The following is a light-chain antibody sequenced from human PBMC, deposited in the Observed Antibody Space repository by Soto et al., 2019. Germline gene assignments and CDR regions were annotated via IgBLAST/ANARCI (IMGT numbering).Light chain of an antibody. Sequence: EIVLTQSPATLSLSPGERATISCRTSQSVSKYFAWYQQKPGRAPRLLIYDASSRATGIPARFIGSGSGTDFTLTISSPVPEDFAIYYCQQRSNWPITFGQGTRLEIK. V-gene: IGKV3-11*01. J-gene: IGKJ5*01. CDR1: QSVSKY. CDR2: DAS. CDR3: QQRSNWPIT.